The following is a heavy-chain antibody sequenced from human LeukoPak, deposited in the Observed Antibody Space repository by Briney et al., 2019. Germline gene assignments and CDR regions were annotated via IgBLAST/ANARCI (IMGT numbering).Heavy chain of an antibody. V-gene: IGHV3-21*01. D-gene: IGHD1-26*01. J-gene: IGHJ4*02. CDR1: GFTVSSNY. Sequence: GGSLRLSCAASGFTVSSNYMSWVRQAPGKGLEWVSSISSSSSYIYYADSVKGRFTISRDNAKNSLYLQMNGLRAEDTAVYYCARDQGSGKLDYWGQGTLVTVSS. CDR2: ISSSSSYI. CDR3: ARDQGSGKLDY.